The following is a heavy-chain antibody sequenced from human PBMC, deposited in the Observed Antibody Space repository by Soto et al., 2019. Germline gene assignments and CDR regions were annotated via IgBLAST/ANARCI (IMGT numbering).Heavy chain of an antibody. Sequence: GGSLRLSCTVSGFAFNNYGINWVRQAPGKGLEWVSSISKSDYTYYSDSVKGRFAISRDNAKSSVSLQMNTIRVEDTAVYYCAREDSIIIPAVSDFWGQGALVTVSS. CDR2: ISKSDYT. D-gene: IGHD2-2*01. CDR3: AREDSIIIPAVSDF. V-gene: IGHV3-21*01. CDR1: GFAFNNYG. J-gene: IGHJ4*02.